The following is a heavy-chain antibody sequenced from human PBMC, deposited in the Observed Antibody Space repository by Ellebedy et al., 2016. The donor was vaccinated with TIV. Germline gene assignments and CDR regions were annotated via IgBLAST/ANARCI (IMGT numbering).Heavy chain of an antibody. CDR2: LSYDGSNY. J-gene: IGHJ3*02. V-gene: IGHV3-30-3*01. D-gene: IGHD2-15*01. Sequence: GESLRISCAASGFTFSRYAMHWVRQAPGKGLEWVEVLSYDGSNYYYADSVKVRFTISRHKSKDTLYLQMNSLRADYTAGYYCARVKAYSPFDIWGQGTRVTVSS. CDR1: GFTFSRYA. CDR3: ARVKAYSPFDI.